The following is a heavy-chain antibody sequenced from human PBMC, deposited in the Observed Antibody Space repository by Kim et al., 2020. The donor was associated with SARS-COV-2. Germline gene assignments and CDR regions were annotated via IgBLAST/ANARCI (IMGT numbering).Heavy chain of an antibody. J-gene: IGHJ4*02. D-gene: IGHD4-4*01. CDR3: ARGPNYSPFDY. CDR2: K. Sequence: KYSAGSMSGRLTSSKDDDKNSLYLQMNSLRAEDTAVYYCARGPNYSPFDYWGQGTLVTVSS. V-gene: IGHV3-48*03.